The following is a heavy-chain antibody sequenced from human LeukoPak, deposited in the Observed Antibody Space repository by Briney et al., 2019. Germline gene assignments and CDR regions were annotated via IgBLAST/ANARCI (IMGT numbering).Heavy chain of an antibody. CDR1: GGSISSGSHY. D-gene: IGHD3-10*01. V-gene: IGHV4-61*02. CDR3: ARGRRTSTMVRGRYYMDV. Sequence: TLSLTCTVSGGSISSGSHYWSWIRQPAGKGLEWIGRIYTSGSTNYNPSLKSRVTISVDTSKNQFSLKLSSVTAADTAVYYCARGRRTSTMVRGRYYMDVWGKGTTVTVSS. CDR2: IYTSGST. J-gene: IGHJ6*03.